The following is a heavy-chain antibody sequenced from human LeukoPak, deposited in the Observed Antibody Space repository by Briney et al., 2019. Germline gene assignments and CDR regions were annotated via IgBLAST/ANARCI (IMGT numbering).Heavy chain of an antibody. D-gene: IGHD3-22*01. CDR2: ISLNSAAI. CDR1: GFAFSTYS. V-gene: IGHV3-21*01. Sequence: GGSLRLSCAASGFAFSTYSMNWVRQPPGKGLKWVASISLNSAAIYYADSVKGRFTISRDNAKNSLHLQMDSLRAEDTAVYYCTKHITTDATTPFYCGMDVWGQGTTVTVSS. J-gene: IGHJ6*02. CDR3: TKHITTDATTPFYCGMDV.